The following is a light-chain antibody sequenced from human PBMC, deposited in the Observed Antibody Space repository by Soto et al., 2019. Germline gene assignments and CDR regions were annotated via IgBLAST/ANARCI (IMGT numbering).Light chain of an antibody. Sequence: QSVLTQPPSTSGTPGQRITISCSGSGSNIGSYTVNWYQQVPGTAPRLLIYSNNPRPSGVPDRFSASKSGTSVSLAITGLQSDDEADYYCAAWYDSLNGVVFGGGTKLTFL. CDR3: AAWYDSLNGVV. CDR2: SNN. J-gene: IGLJ2*01. V-gene: IGLV1-44*01. CDR1: GSNIGSYT.